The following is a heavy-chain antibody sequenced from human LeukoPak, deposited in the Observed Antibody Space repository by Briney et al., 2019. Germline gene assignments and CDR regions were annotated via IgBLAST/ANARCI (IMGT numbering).Heavy chain of an antibody. CDR1: GYTFTGYY. J-gene: IGHJ4*02. D-gene: IGHD3-22*01. CDR3: ARSKVTYYYDSSGYYVPQNIDY. Sequence: ASVKVSCKASGYTFTGYYMHWVRQAPGQGLEWMGWINPNSGGTSYAQKFQGRVTMTRDMSISTAYMELSRLRSDDTAVYYCARSKVTYYYDSSGYYVPQNIDYWGQGTLVTVSS. CDR2: INPNSGGT. V-gene: IGHV1-2*02.